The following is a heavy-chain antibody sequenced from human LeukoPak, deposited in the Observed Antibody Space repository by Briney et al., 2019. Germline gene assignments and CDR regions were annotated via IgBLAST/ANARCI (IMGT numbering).Heavy chain of an antibody. CDR3: ARGNSFDY. CDR2: MNPNSGNT. CDR1: GYTFTGYY. Sequence: ASVKVSCKASGYTFTGYYMHWVRQAPGQGLEWMGWMNPNSGNTGYAQKFQGRVTMTRNTSISTAYMELSSLRSEDTAVYYCARGNSFDYWGQGTLVTVSS. J-gene: IGHJ4*02. V-gene: IGHV1-8*02.